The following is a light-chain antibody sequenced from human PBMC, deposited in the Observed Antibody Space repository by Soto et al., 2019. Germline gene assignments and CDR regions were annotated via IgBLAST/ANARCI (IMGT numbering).Light chain of an antibody. CDR3: QSYDSSLGYV. J-gene: IGLJ1*01. CDR2: GNN. CDR1: SSNIGAGYD. V-gene: IGLV1-40*01. Sequence: QSVLTQPPSVSGAPGQRVTISCTGSSSNIGAGYDVHWYQQLPGTAPKLLIYGNNNRPSGVPDRFSGSKSGTSASLAITGLQDEDEADYYCQSYDSSLGYVFGTGTKLTVL.